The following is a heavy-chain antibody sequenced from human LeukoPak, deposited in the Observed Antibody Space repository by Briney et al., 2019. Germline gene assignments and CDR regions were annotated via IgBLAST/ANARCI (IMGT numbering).Heavy chain of an antibody. D-gene: IGHD6-6*01. CDR1: GFTFSTYW. CDR3: ARGGAARPDF. Sequence: GGSLRLSCAASGFTFSTYWMNWFRQTPGKGLEWVAKIKADGGEKDHVASVKGRFTISRDNAKNSPYLQMNSLRVEDTAVYYCARGGAARPDFWGQGTLVTVSS. CDR2: IKADGGEK. V-gene: IGHV3-7*01. J-gene: IGHJ4*02.